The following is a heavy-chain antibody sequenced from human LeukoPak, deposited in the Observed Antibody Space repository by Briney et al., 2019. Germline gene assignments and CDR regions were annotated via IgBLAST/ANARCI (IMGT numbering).Heavy chain of an antibody. J-gene: IGHJ6*02. Sequence: ASVKVPCKASGYTFTGYYMHWVRQAPGQGLEWMGWINPNSGGTNYAQKFQGRVTMTRDTSISTAYMELSRLRSDDTAVYYCARVRRLWFGEYSYYGMDVWGQGTTVTVSS. CDR1: GYTFTGYY. CDR3: ARVRRLWFGEYSYYGMDV. CDR2: INPNSGGT. V-gene: IGHV1-2*02. D-gene: IGHD3-10*01.